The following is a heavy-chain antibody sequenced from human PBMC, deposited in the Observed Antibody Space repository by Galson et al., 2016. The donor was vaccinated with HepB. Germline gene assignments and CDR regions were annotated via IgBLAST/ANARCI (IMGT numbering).Heavy chain of an antibody. CDR2: IYPGPPDS. CDR3: ARLGATWKGDDYGLDV. Sequence: QSGAEVKKPGESLKISCKGSGYNFTNYWLGWVRQMPGKGLEWMAVIYPGPPDSRYHPSFRGQVTLPADRSISTAYLRWSRLKASDTAIYYGARLGATWKGDDYGLDVWGQGTTVTVSS. J-gene: IGHJ6*02. CDR1: GYNFTNYW. V-gene: IGHV5-51*01. D-gene: IGHD1-1*01.